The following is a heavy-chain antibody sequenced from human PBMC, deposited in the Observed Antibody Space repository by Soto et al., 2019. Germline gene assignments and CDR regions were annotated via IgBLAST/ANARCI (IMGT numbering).Heavy chain of an antibody. J-gene: IGHJ5*02. V-gene: IGHV1-69*08. CDR2: IIPILGIA. D-gene: IGHD2-15*01. CDR3: ARDMVVVVVAATESWFDP. Sequence: QVQLVQSGAEVKKPGSSVKVSCKASGGTFSSYTISWVRQAPGQGLEWMGRIIPILGIANYAQKFQGRVTITADKSTSTAYMELSSLRSEDTAVYYYARDMVVVVVAATESWFDPWGQGTLVTVSS. CDR1: GGTFSSYT.